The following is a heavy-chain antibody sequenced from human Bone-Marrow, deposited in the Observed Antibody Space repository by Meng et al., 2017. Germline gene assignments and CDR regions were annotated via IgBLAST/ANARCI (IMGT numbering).Heavy chain of an antibody. CDR1: GGSISSSSYY. J-gene: IGHJ3*02. D-gene: IGHD3-3*01. CDR3: ARGGTYYDFWSSYYPDAFDI. CDR2: IYYSGST. Sequence: SETLSLTCTVSGGSISSSSYYWGWIRQPPGKGLEWIGSIYYSGSTYYNPSLKSLVTISVDTSKNQFSLKLSSVTAADTAVYYCARGGTYYDFWSSYYPDAFDIWGQGTMVTVSS. V-gene: IGHV4-39*07.